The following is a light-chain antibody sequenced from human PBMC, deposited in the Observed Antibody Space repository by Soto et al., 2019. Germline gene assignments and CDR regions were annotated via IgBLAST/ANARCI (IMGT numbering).Light chain of an antibody. Sequence: QSVLTQPPSASGSPGQSVTISCTGTSSDIGVYDYVSWYQRHPGKAPKLVIYDVTKRPSGVPDRFSGSKSGNTASLTVSGLQAEDEADYFCGSYAGTKNFVVFGGGTPLTVL. J-gene: IGLJ2*01. CDR3: GSYAGTKNFVV. CDR1: SSDIGVYDY. V-gene: IGLV2-8*01. CDR2: DVT.